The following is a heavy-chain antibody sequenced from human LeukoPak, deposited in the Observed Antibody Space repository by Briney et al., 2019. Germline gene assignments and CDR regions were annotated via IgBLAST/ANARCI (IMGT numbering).Heavy chain of an antibody. J-gene: IGHJ4*02. D-gene: IGHD1-26*01. V-gene: IGHV3-23*01. CDR1: GFTFSSSA. CDR2: ISGSGSGGST. Sequence: GGSLRLSCAASGFTFSSSAMSWVRQAPGKGLEWVSSISGSGSGGSTYYADSVKGRFTISRDNSKNTLYLQMNSLRAEDTAVYYCAKGGPYSGSHSRIEYYFDYWGQGTLVTVSS. CDR3: AKGGPYSGSHSRIEYYFDY.